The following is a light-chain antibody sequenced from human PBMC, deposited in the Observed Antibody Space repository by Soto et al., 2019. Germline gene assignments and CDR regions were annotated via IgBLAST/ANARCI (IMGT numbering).Light chain of an antibody. V-gene: IGKV3-11*01. J-gene: IGKJ4*01. CDR2: DAS. Sequence: EIVLTQSPDTLSLSPGERATLSCRASQSISSNLAWYQQKPGQAPRLLIYDASNRATGIPARFSGSGSGTDFTLTISSLEPEDFAVYSCQQRSSWPLTFGGGTKVEIK. CDR3: QQRSSWPLT. CDR1: QSISSN.